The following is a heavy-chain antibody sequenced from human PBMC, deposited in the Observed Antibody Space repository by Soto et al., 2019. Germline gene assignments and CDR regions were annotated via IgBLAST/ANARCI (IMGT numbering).Heavy chain of an antibody. Sequence: GGSLRLSCAVSGFMFSTTDMSWVRQAPGKGLEWVTTIEGSGTITYYADSVRGRFTISRDNSKNTVYLQMDSLTADDTAVYYCVKNSGWFNSWGQGTPVTVSS. CDR1: GFMFSTTD. D-gene: IGHD3-10*01. CDR2: IEGSGTIT. J-gene: IGHJ5*01. V-gene: IGHV3-23*01. CDR3: VKNSGWFNS.